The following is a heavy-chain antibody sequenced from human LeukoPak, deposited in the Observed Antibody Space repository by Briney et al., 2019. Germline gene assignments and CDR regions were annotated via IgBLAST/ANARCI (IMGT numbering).Heavy chain of an antibody. V-gene: IGHV3-33*08. D-gene: IGHD6-19*01. CDR3: AREIGSSGWYGDAFDI. J-gene: IGHJ3*02. Sequence: QPGGSLRLSCAASGFTFSSYAMHWVRQAPGKGLEWVAVIWYDGSNKYYADSVKGRFTISRDNSKNTLYLQMNSLRAEDTAVYYCAREIGSSGWYGDAFDIWGQGTMVTVSS. CDR2: IWYDGSNK. CDR1: GFTFSSYA.